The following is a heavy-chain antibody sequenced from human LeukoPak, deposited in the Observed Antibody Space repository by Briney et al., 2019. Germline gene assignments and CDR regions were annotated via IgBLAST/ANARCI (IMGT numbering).Heavy chain of an antibody. CDR3: ARADDPIYNWFDP. Sequence: GASVKVSCKASGYTFTGYYMHWVRQAPGQGLEWMGWINPNSGGTNYAQKFQGWVTMTRDTSISTAYMELSRLRSDDTAVYYCARADDPIYNWFDPWGQGTLVTVSS. J-gene: IGHJ5*02. CDR1: GYTFTGYY. CDR2: INPNSGGT. D-gene: IGHD1-1*01. V-gene: IGHV1-2*04.